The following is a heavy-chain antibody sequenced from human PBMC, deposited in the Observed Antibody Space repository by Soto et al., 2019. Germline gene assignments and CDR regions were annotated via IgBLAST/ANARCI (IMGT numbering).Heavy chain of an antibody. D-gene: IGHD2-15*01. CDR2: INSDGTST. V-gene: IGHV3-74*01. Sequence: GGSLRLSCVASGFTFNNYSMHWVRQAPGKGLVWVSRINSDGTSTNYADSVQGRFTVSRDNAKNTLYLQMNSLRAEDTAVYYCARSSCSGGSCTPFDPWGQGTLVTVSS. J-gene: IGHJ5*02. CDR1: GFTFNNYS. CDR3: ARSSCSGGSCTPFDP.